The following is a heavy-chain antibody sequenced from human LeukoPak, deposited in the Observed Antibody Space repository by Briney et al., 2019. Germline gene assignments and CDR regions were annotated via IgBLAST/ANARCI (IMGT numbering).Heavy chain of an antibody. CDR3: ARRVRQWLNNWFDP. V-gene: IGHV4-61*01. CDR2: IYYSGST. Sequence: SETLSLTCTVSGGSVSSGSYYWSWLRQPPGKGLEWIGYIYYSGSTNYNPSLKSRVTISVDTSKNQFSLELSSVTAADTAVYYCARRVRQWLNNWFDPWGQGTLVTVSS. J-gene: IGHJ5*02. D-gene: IGHD6-19*01. CDR1: GGSVSSGSYY.